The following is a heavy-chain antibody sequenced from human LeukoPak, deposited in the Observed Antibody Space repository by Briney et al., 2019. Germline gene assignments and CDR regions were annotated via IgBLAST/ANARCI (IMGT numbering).Heavy chain of an antibody. V-gene: IGHV3-11*01. CDR2: ISSSSSTI. Sequence: PGGSLRLSCAASGFTFSDYYMSWIRQAPGKGLEGGSYISSSSSTIYYADSVKGRFTISRDNAKNPLYLQMNSLRAEDTAVYYCAKKVGWGSVNYFDYWGQGTLVTVSS. D-gene: IGHD7-27*01. CDR1: GFTFSDYY. CDR3: AKKVGWGSVNYFDY. J-gene: IGHJ4*02.